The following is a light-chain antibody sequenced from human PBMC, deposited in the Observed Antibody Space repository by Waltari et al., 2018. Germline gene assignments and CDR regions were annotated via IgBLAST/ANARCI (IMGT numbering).Light chain of an antibody. CDR3: CSYAGRYSHVV. V-gene: IGLV2-11*01. Sequence: QSALTQPRSVSGSPGQSVTISCTGTSNDVGSYNYVSWYQQHPGKAPKLMIYAVSEPPSGVPDRFSGSKSVNTSSLTISWLLPEDEADYFCCSYAGRYSHVVFGGGTKLTVL. J-gene: IGLJ3*02. CDR2: AVS. CDR1: SNDVGSYNY.